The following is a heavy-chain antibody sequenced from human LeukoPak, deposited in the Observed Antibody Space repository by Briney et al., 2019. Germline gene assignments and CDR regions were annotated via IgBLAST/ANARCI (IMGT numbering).Heavy chain of an antibody. CDR2: INPNSGGT. J-gene: IGHJ4*02. CDR1: GYTFTGYY. D-gene: IGHD3-10*01. Sequence: ASVKVSCKASGYTFTGYYMHWVRQAPGQGLEWMGWINPNSGGTNYAQKFQGRVTMTRDTSISTAYMELSRLRSDDTAVYYCARDRGRITMVRGPMDYWGQGTLVTVSS. V-gene: IGHV1-2*02. CDR3: ARDRGRITMVRGPMDY.